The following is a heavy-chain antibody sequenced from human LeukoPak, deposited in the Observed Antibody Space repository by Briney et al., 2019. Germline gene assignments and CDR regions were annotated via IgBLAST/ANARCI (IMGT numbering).Heavy chain of an antibody. CDR1: GYSFTKYW. D-gene: IGHD2-21*01. Sequence: GESLKISCKGSGYSFTKYWIAWVRQMPGKGLEWMGIIYPGDSATRYSPSFQGQVTISADRSISTAYLQWSSLKASDTAMYYCARVITAGDWRGFDYWGQGTLVTVSS. J-gene: IGHJ4*02. V-gene: IGHV5-51*01. CDR2: IYPGDSAT. CDR3: ARVITAGDWRGFDY.